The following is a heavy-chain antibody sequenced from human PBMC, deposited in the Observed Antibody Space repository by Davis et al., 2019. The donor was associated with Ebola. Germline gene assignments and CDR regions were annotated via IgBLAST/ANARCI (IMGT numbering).Heavy chain of an antibody. J-gene: IGHJ4*02. D-gene: IGHD1/OR15-1a*01. CDR3: VTENWYRFES. V-gene: IGHV3-72*01. CDR1: GFPFSVYF. CDR2: SRNNENRYST. Sequence: GESLKISCAASGFPFSVYFMDWVRLTPGKGLEWVGLSRNNENRYSTEYAASVKGRITISRDDSKKLMYLEMNSLRTEDTAVYYCVTENWYRFESWGQGTLVTVSS.